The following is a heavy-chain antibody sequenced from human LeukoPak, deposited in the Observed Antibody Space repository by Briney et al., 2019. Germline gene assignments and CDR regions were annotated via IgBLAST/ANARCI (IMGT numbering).Heavy chain of an antibody. D-gene: IGHD3-16*01. V-gene: IGHV3-21*01. J-gene: IGHJ6*03. CDR2: ISSSSRDI. CDR1: GFTFSTYS. CDR3: ARRGEPDYMDV. Sequence: GGSLRLSCAASGFTFSTYSMYWVRQAPGKGLEWVSSISSSSRDIYYADSVKGRFTISRDNAKNSLYLQMNSLRAEDTAVYYCARRGEPDYMDVWGKGTTVTASS.